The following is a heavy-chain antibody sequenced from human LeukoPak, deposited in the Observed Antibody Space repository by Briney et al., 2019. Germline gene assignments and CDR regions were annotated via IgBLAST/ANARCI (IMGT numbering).Heavy chain of an antibody. CDR3: ATLQDTAMVMDDY. Sequence: ASVKVSCKASRYTFTGYYMHWVRQAPGQGLEWMGWINPNSGGTNYAQKFQGRVTMTRNTSISTAYMELSSLRSEDTAVYYCATLQDTAMVMDDYWGQGTLVTVSS. J-gene: IGHJ4*02. D-gene: IGHD5-18*01. V-gene: IGHV1-2*02. CDR1: RYTFTGYY. CDR2: INPNSGGT.